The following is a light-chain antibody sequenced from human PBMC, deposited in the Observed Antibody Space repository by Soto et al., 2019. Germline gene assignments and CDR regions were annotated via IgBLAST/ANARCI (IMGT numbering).Light chain of an antibody. V-gene: IGKV3-15*01. CDR2: SAS. CDR1: LSISNN. Sequence: VMTQSPATLSVSPGERATLSCRASLSISNNLAWYQQKPGQAPMLLIYSASTRATAIPARFSGSASETEFTLTISSLQSEDFAVYYCQQYNEWPLTFGGGTKVETK. J-gene: IGKJ4*01. CDR3: QQYNEWPLT.